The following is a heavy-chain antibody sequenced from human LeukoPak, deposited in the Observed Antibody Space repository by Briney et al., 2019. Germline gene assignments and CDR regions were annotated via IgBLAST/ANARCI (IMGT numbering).Heavy chain of an antibody. V-gene: IGHV3-30*02. CDR3: AEDRGSTWFGGFDY. CDR2: IRYDGSYK. CDR1: GFTFKSYG. Sequence: PGGSLRLSCEASGFTFKSYGMHWVRQAPGKGLAWVAFIRYDGSYKNYADSVKGRFTISRDNSKNTLYLQMNSLRAEDTAVYYCAEDRGSTWFGGFDYWGQGTLVTVSS. J-gene: IGHJ4*02. D-gene: IGHD3-10*01.